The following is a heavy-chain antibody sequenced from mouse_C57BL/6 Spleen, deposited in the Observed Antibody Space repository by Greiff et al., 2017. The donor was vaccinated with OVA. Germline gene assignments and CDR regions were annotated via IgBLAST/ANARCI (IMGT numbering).Heavy chain of an antibody. D-gene: IGHD1-1*01. Sequence: EVQLQESGPELVKPGASVKISCKASGYSFTGYFMNWVKQSPGQSLEWIGRINPSNGDTFYNQKFKGKATLTVDKSSSTAHVELLGLTSEDFAIYECARDRDTTVVRYFDVWGTGTTVTVSS. CDR3: ARDRDTTVVRYFDV. J-gene: IGHJ1*03. CDR1: GYSFTGYF. CDR2: INPSNGDT. V-gene: IGHV1-37*01.